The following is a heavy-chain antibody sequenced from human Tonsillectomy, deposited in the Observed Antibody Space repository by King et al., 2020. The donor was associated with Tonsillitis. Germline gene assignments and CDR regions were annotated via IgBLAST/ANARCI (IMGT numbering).Heavy chain of an antibody. J-gene: IGHJ4*02. CDR2: INQSGST. CDR3: ARGKYDFWSGYPDYFDY. Sequence: VQLQQWGAGLLKPSETLSLTCAVYCGFFSDYFWCWIRQPPVKGLEWIGDINQSGSTNFNPSLKLRVTISMDTSKNQFSLNLRSVTAADTAVYYCARGKYDFWSGYPDYFDYWGRGTPVTVSS. D-gene: IGHD3-3*01. CDR1: CGFFSDYF. V-gene: IGHV4-34*01.